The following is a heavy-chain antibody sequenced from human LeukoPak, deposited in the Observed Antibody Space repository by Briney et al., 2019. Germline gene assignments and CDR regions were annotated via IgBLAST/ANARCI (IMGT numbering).Heavy chain of an antibody. CDR1: GFTFSSYS. Sequence: GGSLRLSCAASGFTFSSYSMNWVRQAPGKGLEWVSSISSSSSYIYYADSVKGRFTISRDNAKNSLYLQMNSLRAEDTAVYYCARAVYDILTGYYSGPYWFDPWGQGTLVTVSS. V-gene: IGHV3-21*01. J-gene: IGHJ5*02. CDR2: ISSSSSYI. CDR3: ARAVYDILTGYYSGPYWFDP. D-gene: IGHD3-9*01.